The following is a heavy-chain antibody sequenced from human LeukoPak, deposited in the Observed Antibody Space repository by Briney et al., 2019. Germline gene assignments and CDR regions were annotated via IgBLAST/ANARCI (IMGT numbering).Heavy chain of an antibody. CDR2: IYPGDFET. Sequence: GESLKISCEGSGYRFSTYWIAWVRQMPGRGLEWMGIIYPGDFETRYSPTFQGQVTISVDKSINTAYLQWSSLKASDTAMYYCAGYGDYGTIDYWGQGTLVTVSS. J-gene: IGHJ4*02. CDR1: GYRFSTYW. V-gene: IGHV5-51*01. CDR3: AGYGDYGTIDY. D-gene: IGHD4-17*01.